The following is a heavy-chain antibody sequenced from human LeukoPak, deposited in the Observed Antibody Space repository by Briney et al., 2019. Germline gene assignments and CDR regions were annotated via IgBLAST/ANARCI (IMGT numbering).Heavy chain of an antibody. CDR1: GGSISSYY. CDR3: ARDGNPFDY. V-gene: IGHV4-59*01. Sequence: SETLSLTCTVSGGSISSYYWSWVRQPPGKGLEWIGYVYYSGSTNYNPSLKSRVTISVDTSKNQFSLKLSSVTAADTAVYYCARDGNPFDYWGQGTLVTVSS. D-gene: IGHD1-14*01. J-gene: IGHJ4*02. CDR2: VYYSGST.